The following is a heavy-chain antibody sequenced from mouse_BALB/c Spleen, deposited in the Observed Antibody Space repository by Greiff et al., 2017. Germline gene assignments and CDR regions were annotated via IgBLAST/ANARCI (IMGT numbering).Heavy chain of an antibody. Sequence: QVQLKQSGAELARPGASVKMSCKASGYTFTSYTMHWVKQRPGQGLEWIGYINPSSGYTNYNQKFKDKATLTADKSSSTAYMQLSSLTSEDSAVYYCARWLPYYAMDYWGQGTSVTVSS. D-gene: IGHD2-2*01. CDR1: GYTFTSYT. J-gene: IGHJ4*01. CDR3: ARWLPYYAMDY. V-gene: IGHV1-4*01. CDR2: INPSSGYT.